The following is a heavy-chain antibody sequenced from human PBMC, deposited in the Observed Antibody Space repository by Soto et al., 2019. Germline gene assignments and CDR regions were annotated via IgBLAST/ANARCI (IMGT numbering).Heavy chain of an antibody. D-gene: IGHD3-3*01. V-gene: IGHV4-34*01. Sequence: SETLSLTCAVYGGSFSCYYWILIRQPPGKGLEWIGEINHSGSTNYNPSLKSRVTISVDTSKNQFSLKLSSVTAADTAVYYCARADYDFWSGLRNWFDPWGQGTLVTVSS. CDR2: INHSGST. CDR1: GGSFSCYY. CDR3: ARADYDFWSGLRNWFDP. J-gene: IGHJ5*02.